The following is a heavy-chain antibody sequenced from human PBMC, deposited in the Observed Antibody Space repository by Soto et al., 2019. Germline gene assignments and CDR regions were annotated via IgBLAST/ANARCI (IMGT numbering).Heavy chain of an antibody. Sequence: SGPTLVNPTQTLTLACTFSGFSLSTSGVGVGWIRQPPGKALEWLALIYWNDDKRYSPSLKSRLTITKDTSKNQVVLTMTNMDPVDTATYYCAHRPITIFGVATYYFDYWGQGTLVTVSS. CDR2: IYWNDDK. D-gene: IGHD3-3*01. V-gene: IGHV2-5*01. CDR3: AHRPITIFGVATYYFDY. CDR1: GFSLSTSGVG. J-gene: IGHJ4*02.